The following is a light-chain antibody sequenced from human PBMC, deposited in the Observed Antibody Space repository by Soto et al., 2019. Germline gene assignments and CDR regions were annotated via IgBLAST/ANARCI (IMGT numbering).Light chain of an antibody. J-gene: IGKJ5*01. CDR1: QNLHSF. CDR3: QQRTRWPMT. V-gene: IGKV3-11*01. Sequence: EIVLTQSPSTLSVSPVERFTLSFMASQNLHSFLNWYQQRPGQAPRPLIYDGSKRAAGVPDRISGDGSGTDYTLTISSLEPEDFAVYYCQQRTRWPMTFGQGTRLEIK. CDR2: DGS.